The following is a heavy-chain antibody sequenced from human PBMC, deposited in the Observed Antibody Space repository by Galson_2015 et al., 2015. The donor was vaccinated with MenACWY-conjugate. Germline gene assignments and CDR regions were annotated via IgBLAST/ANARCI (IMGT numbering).Heavy chain of an antibody. D-gene: IGHD3-10*02. CDR2: ISGSGGST. V-gene: IGHV3-23*01. CDR3: AKVPDLFGGLPYFDY. J-gene: IGHJ4*02. Sequence: SLRLCCAASGFTFSSYAMSWVRQAPGKGLEWVSAISGSGGSTYYADSVKGRFTISRDNSKNTLYLQMNSLRAEDTAVYYCAKVPDLFGGLPYFDYWGQGTLVTVSS. CDR1: GFTFSSYA.